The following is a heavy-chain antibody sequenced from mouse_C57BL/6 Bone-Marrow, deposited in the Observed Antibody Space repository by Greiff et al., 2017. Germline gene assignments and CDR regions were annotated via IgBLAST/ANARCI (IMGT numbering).Heavy chain of an antibody. J-gene: IGHJ2*01. CDR3: AREVSLAGHFDY. D-gene: IGHD6-2*01. Sequence: EVKLQESGPGLVKPSQSLSLTCSVTGYSITSGYYWNWIRQFPGNKLEWMGYISYDGSNNSNPSLKNRISITRDPSKNQFFLKLNSVTTEDTATYYCAREVSLAGHFDYWGQGTTLTVSS. V-gene: IGHV3-6*01. CDR2: ISYDGSN. CDR1: GYSITSGYY.